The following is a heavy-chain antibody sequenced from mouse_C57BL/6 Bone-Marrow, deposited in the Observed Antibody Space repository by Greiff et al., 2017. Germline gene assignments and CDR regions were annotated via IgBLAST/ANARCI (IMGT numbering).Heavy chain of an antibody. CDR2: IYPGGGDT. J-gene: IGHJ3*01. CDR1: GYAFSSSW. V-gene: IGHV1-82*01. D-gene: IGHD2-2*01. CDR3: ARGGDDAGFAY. Sequence: QVQLQQSGPELVKPGASVKISCKASGYAFSSSWMHWVQQRPGKGLEWIGRIYPGGGDTNYNGKFKGKGTLTADKSPRAAYMRISIRTAEEAAVYWAARGGDDAGFAYWGQGTLVTVSA.